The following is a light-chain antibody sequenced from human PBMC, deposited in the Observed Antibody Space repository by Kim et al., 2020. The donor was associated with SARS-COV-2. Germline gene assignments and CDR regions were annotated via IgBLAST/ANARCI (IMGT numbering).Light chain of an antibody. CDR3: QQRSNT. J-gene: IGKJ3*01. Sequence: EIVLTQSPATLSLSPGERATLSCRASQSVSSYLAWYQQKPGQAPRLLIYDASNRATGIPARFSGSGSGTDFTLTISSLEPEDFAVYYCQQRSNTFGAGTKLDIK. V-gene: IGKV3-11*01. CDR2: DAS. CDR1: QSVSSY.